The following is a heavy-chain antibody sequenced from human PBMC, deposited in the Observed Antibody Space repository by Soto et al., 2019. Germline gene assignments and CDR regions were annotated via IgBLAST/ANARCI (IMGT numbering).Heavy chain of an antibody. D-gene: IGHD3-22*01. V-gene: IGHV3-74*01. J-gene: IGHJ4*02. CDR2: IKTDGSYT. Sequence: EVQLVESGGGLVQPGGSLRLSCAASGFTFSTYWMHWVRQAPGKGLEWVSRIKTDGSYTNYADSVKGRFTISRDNAKNTLFLQMDSLGAEATAVYLCATGGSGYFRYWGQGTLVTVSS. CDR3: ATGGSGYFRY. CDR1: GFTFSTYW.